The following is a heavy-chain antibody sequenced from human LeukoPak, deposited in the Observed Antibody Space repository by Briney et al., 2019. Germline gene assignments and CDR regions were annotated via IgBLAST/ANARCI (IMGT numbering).Heavy chain of an antibody. D-gene: IGHD5-18*01. CDR3: AREGYSYGLGYYMDV. CDR2: ISGYNGNT. CDR1: GYTCSNYG. V-gene: IGHV1-18*01. J-gene: IGHJ6*03. Sequence: EASVKVSCKTSGYTCSNYGLSWVRQAPGQGLEWVGRISGYNGNTNYAQKVQGRVTMTTDTSTSTAYMELRSLTSDDTAVYYCAREGYSYGLGYYMDVWGKGTTVTVSS.